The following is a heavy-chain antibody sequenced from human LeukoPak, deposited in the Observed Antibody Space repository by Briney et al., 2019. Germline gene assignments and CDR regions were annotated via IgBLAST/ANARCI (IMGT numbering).Heavy chain of an antibody. V-gene: IGHV1-18*01. CDR2: ISAYNGNT. Sequence: ASVKVSCKASGYTFTSYGIGWVRQAPGQGLEWMGWISAYNGNTNYAQKLQGRVTMTTDTSTSTAYMELRSLRSDDTAVYYCARLVGVEYSSSTAQNYYYYYMDVWGKGTTVTVSS. D-gene: IGHD6-6*01. CDR1: GYTFTSYG. J-gene: IGHJ6*03. CDR3: ARLVGVEYSSSTAQNYYYYYMDV.